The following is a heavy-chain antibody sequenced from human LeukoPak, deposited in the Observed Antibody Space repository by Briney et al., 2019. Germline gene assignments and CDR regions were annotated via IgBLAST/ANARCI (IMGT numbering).Heavy chain of an antibody. CDR2: IGSAGDT. CDR1: GFTLSSYA. D-gene: IGHD1-26*01. V-gene: IGHV3-13*01. J-gene: IGHJ4*02. CDR3: ARQNTPHGNFDY. Sequence: GGSLRLSCAASGFTLSSYAMHWVRQPAGKGLEWVSAIGSAGDTFYPGSVKGRFTISRENAKKSLFLQMNSLRAEDTAVYYCARQNTPHGNFDYWGQGTLVTVSS.